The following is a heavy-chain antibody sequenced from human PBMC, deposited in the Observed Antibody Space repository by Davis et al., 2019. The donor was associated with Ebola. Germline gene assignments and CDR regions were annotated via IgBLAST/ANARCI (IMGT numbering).Heavy chain of an antibody. J-gene: IGHJ6*02. CDR2: INHSGGT. Sequence: MPGGSLRLSCAVYGGSFSGYYWSWIRQPPGKGLEWIGEINHSGGTNYNPSLKSRVTISVDTSKNQFFLKLSSVTAADTAVYYCARGAGATQLIYDYYGMDVWSQGTTVTVSS. CDR3: ARGAGATQLIYDYYGMDV. CDR1: GGSFSGYY. D-gene: IGHD1-26*01. V-gene: IGHV4-34*01.